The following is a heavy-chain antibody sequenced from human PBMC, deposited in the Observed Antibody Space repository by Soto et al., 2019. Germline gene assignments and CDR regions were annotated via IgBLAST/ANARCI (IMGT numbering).Heavy chain of an antibody. J-gene: IGHJ6*02. CDR2: INPNSGGT. Sequence: ASVKVSCKASGYTFTGYYMHWVRQAPGQGLEWMGWINPNSGGTNYAQKFQGRVTMTRDTSISTAYMELSRLRSDDTAVYYCARARLPAGSALFYYYYYGMDAWGQGTTVTVSS. V-gene: IGHV1-2*02. D-gene: IGHD3-10*01. CDR1: GYTFTGYY. CDR3: ARARLPAGSALFYYYYYGMDA.